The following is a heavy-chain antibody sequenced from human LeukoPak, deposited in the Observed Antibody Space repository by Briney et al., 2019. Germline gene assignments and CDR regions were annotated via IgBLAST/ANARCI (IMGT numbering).Heavy chain of an antibody. V-gene: IGHV3-9*03. CDR3: AKDTLVGATTGAFDI. CDR1: GFTFDDYA. Sequence: GRSLRLSCAASGFTFDDYAMHWVRQAPGRGLEWVSGISWNSGSIGYADSVKGRFTISRDNAKNSLYLQMNSLRAEDMALYYCAKDTLVGATTGAFDIWGQGTMVTVSS. D-gene: IGHD1-26*01. J-gene: IGHJ3*02. CDR2: ISWNSGSI.